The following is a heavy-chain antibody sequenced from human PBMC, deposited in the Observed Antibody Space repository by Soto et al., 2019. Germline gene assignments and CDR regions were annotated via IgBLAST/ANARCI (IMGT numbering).Heavy chain of an antibody. D-gene: IGHD6-19*01. J-gene: IGHJ3*02. Sequence: EVQLLESGGGLVQPGGSLRLACAASGCTFSSYAMSWVRQAPGKGLEWVSAISGSGGSTYYADSVKGRFTISRDNSKNTLYLQMNSLRAEDTAVYYCAKDESGWYSPDAFDIWGQGTMVTVSS. CDR3: AKDESGWYSPDAFDI. CDR2: ISGSGGST. V-gene: IGHV3-23*01. CDR1: GCTFSSYA.